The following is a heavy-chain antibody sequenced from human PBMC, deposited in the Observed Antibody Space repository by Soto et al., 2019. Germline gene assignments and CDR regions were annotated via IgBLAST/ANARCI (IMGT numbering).Heavy chain of an antibody. CDR3: ARGYCSGGSCYSYYYYMDV. CDR1: GGTLRSYT. D-gene: IGHD2-15*01. J-gene: IGHJ6*03. V-gene: IGHV1-69*02. Sequence: ASVKVSCKASGGTLRSYTISWVRQAPGQGLEWMGRIIPILGIANYAQKFQGRVTITADKSTSTAYMELSSLRSEDTAVYYCARGYCSGGSCYSYYYYMDVWGKGTTVTVSS. CDR2: IIPILGIA.